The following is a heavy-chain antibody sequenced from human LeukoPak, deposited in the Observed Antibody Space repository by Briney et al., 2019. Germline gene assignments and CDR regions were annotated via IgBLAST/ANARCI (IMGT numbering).Heavy chain of an antibody. V-gene: IGHV4-30-2*01. J-gene: IGHJ5*02. D-gene: IGHD3-10*01. Sequence: SQTLFLTCAVSGGSISSGGYSWSWIRQPPGKGLEWIGYIYHSGSTYYNPSLKSRVTISVDRSKNQFSLKLSSVTAADTAVYYCARQYYYGSGSYRWFDPWGQGTLVTVSS. CDR1: GGSISSGGYS. CDR3: ARQYYYGSGSYRWFDP. CDR2: IYHSGST.